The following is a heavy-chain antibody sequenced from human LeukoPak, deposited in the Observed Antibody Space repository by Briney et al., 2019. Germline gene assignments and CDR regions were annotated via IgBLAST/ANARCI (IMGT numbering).Heavy chain of an antibody. CDR1: GYTFTGYY. J-gene: IGHJ4*02. V-gene: IGHV1-2*02. CDR3: ARAWGYGPPFDY. CDR2: INPNSGGT. D-gene: IGHD5-18*01. Sequence: ASVKVSCKASGYTFTGYYMHWVRQAPGQGLEWMGWINPNSGGTNYAQKFQGRVTMTRDTSISTAYMELSRLRSDDTAVYYCARAWGYGPPFDYWGQGTLVTVSS.